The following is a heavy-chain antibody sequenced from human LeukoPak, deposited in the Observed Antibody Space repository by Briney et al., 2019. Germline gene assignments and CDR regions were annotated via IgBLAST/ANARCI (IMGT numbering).Heavy chain of an antibody. CDR3: ARDKWPRGWFDP. D-gene: IGHD5-12*01. J-gene: IGHJ5*02. CDR1: GGSISSGGYY. V-gene: IGHV4-31*03. CDR2: IYYSGST. Sequence: SQNLSLTCTVSGGSISSGGYYWSWIRQHPGKGLEWIGYIYYSGSTYYNPSLKSRVTISVDTSKNQFSLKLSSVTAADTAVYYCARDKWPRGWFDPWGQGTLVTVSS.